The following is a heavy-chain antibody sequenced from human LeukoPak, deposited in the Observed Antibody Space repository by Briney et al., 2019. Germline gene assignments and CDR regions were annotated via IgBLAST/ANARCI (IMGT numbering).Heavy chain of an antibody. CDR2: IRYDGSNK. V-gene: IGHV3-30*02. CDR1: GFTFSSYG. CDR3: AKDLRGGYCSSTSCFVDWFDS. D-gene: IGHD2-2*01. J-gene: IGHJ5*01. Sequence: GGSLRLSCAASGFTFSSYGMHWVRQAPGKGLEWVAFIRYDGSNKYYADSVKGRFTISRDNSKNTLYLQMNSLRAEDTAVYYCAKDLRGGYCSSTSCFVDWFDSWGQGTLVTVSS.